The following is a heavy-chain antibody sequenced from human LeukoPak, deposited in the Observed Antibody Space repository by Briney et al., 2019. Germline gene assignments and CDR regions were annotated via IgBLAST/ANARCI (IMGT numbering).Heavy chain of an antibody. D-gene: IGHD3-9*01. CDR1: GGSISSSSYY. Sequence: PSETLSLTCTVSGGSISSSSYYWGWIRQPPGKGLEWIGSIYYSGSTYYKTSLKSRVTISVDTSKNQFSLKLSSVTAADTAVYYCARGRLYYDILTGYRTGNDAFDIWGQGTMVTVSS. J-gene: IGHJ3*02. V-gene: IGHV4-39*07. CDR3: ARGRLYYDILTGYRTGNDAFDI. CDR2: IYYSGST.